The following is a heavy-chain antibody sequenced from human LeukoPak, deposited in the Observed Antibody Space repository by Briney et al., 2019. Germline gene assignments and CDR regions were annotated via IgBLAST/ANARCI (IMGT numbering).Heavy chain of an antibody. Sequence: GGSLRLSCVASGFSFSETWMHWVRQVPGKGLVWVSRIRNDGSDARYAESVKGRFTISRDNAKNTLYLQMNSLRAEDTAVYYCAELGITMIGGVWGKGTTVTISS. J-gene: IGHJ6*04. CDR2: IRNDGSDA. CDR3: AELGITMIGGV. D-gene: IGHD3-10*02. V-gene: IGHV3-74*01. CDR1: GFSFSETW.